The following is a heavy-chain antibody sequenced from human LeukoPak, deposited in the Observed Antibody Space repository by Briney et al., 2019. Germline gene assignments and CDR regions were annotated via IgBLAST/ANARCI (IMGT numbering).Heavy chain of an antibody. CDR2: ISGSGGST. J-gene: IGHJ3*02. D-gene: IGHD3-10*01. CDR3: ANVKKYMSGPYAFDI. Sequence: PGGSLRLSCAASGFTFDDYAMHWVRQAPGKGLEWVSAISGSGGSTYYADSVKGRFTISRDNSKNTLYLQMNSLRAEDTAVYYCANVKKYMSGPYAFDIWGQGTMVTVSS. CDR1: GFTFDDYA. V-gene: IGHV3-23*01.